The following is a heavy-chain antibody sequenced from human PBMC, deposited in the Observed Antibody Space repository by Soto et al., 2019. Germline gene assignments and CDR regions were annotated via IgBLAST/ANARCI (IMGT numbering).Heavy chain of an antibody. J-gene: IGHJ6*02. CDR1: GYTFTGYY. CDR2: INPNSGGT. V-gene: IGHV1-2*04. D-gene: IGHD3-9*01. CDR3: ARDSPPYDILTGSTSNYYYGMDV. Sequence: ASVKVSCKASGYTFTGYYMHWVRQAPGQGLEWMGWINPNSGGTNYAQKFQGWVTMTRDTSISTAYMELSRLRSDDTAVYYCARDSPPYDILTGSTSNYYYGMDVWGQGTTVTVSS.